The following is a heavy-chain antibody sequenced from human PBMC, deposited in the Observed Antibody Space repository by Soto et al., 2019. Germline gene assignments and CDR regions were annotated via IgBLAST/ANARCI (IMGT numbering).Heavy chain of an antibody. CDR3: STGGYYFDY. Sequence: EVQLVESGGGLVKPGASLRLSCAGSGFTFSNAWMNWVRQVPGKGLEWVGRIKSKPNGGTTDYAAPLKDRFTISRDDSKDTVYLQVSSLKAEDTAVYYCSTGGYYFDYRGQGTVVTVSS. J-gene: IGHJ4*02. CDR2: IKSKPNGGTT. V-gene: IGHV3-15*07. CDR1: GFTFSNAW. D-gene: IGHD3-16*01.